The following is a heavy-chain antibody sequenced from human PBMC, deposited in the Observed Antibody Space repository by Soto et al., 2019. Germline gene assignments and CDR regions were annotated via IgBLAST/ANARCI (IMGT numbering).Heavy chain of an antibody. CDR1: GYIFTGYY. CDR3: ARASWEGSYYYYMDV. V-gene: IGHV1-2*04. CDR2: INPDSGGT. J-gene: IGHJ6*03. Sequence: QVQLVQSGAEVKKPGATVKVSCKASGYIFTGYYMHCVRQAPGQGLEWMGWINPDSGGTNYAQKFQGWVTMTRDTSISTASMELNRLSFDDTAVYYCARASWEGSYYYYMDVWGKGTTVTVSS. D-gene: IGHD1-26*01.